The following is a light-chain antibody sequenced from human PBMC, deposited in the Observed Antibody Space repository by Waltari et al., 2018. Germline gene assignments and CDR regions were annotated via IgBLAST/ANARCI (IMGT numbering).Light chain of an antibody. CDR3: SSYTSITSVI. V-gene: IGLV2-14*03. J-gene: IGLJ2*01. Sequence: QSALTQPASVSGSPGQSTTISCTATSNDVGGYKYVSWYQQHPGKAPKVLIYDVHNRPSGVSNLFSGSKSGNTASLTISVLQAEDEADYFCSSYTSITSVIFGGGTKVTVL. CDR2: DVH. CDR1: SNDVGGYKY.